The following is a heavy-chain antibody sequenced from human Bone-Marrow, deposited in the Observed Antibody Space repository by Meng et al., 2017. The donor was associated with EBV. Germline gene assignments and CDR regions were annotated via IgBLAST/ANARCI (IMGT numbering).Heavy chain of an antibody. J-gene: IGHJ4*02. CDR3: ARLGIGSSWYYFDY. Sequence: VPRVQSGAEVEKPGASVKVSCKASGYTFTGYYMHWVRQAPGQGLEWMGRINPNSGGTNYAQKFQGRVTMTRDTSISTAYMELSRLRSDDTAVYYCARLGIGSSWYYFDYWGQGTLVTVSS. D-gene: IGHD6-13*01. CDR1: GYTFTGYY. CDR2: INPNSGGT. V-gene: IGHV1-2*06.